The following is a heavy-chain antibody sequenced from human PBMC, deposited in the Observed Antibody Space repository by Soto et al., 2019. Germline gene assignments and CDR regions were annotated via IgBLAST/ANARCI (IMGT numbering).Heavy chain of an antibody. D-gene: IGHD3-3*01. CDR2: INHSGST. Sequence: QVQLQQWGAGLLKPSETLSLTCAVYGGSFSGYYWSWIRQPPGKGLEWIGEINHSGSTNYNPSLKSPVTISVDTSKNQFSLKLSSVTAADTAVYYCARGFLEWLYPYYFDYWGQGTLVTVSS. J-gene: IGHJ4*02. CDR1: GGSFSGYY. V-gene: IGHV4-34*01. CDR3: ARGFLEWLYPYYFDY.